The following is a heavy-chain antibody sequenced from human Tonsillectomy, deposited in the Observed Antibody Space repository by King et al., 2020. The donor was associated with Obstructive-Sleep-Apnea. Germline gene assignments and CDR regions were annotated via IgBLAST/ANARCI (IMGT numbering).Heavy chain of an antibody. CDR3: AGIMLRGVSTY. CDR2: IYYSGST. D-gene: IGHD3-10*01. CDR1: GGSISSSSYY. J-gene: IGHJ4*02. Sequence: QLQESGPGLVKPSETLSLTCTVSGGSISSSSYYWGWIRQPPGKGLEWIGSIYYSGSTYYNPSLKSRVTISVDTSKNQFSLKLTSMTAADTAVYYCAGIMLRGVSTYWGQGTQVTVSS. V-gene: IGHV4-39*07.